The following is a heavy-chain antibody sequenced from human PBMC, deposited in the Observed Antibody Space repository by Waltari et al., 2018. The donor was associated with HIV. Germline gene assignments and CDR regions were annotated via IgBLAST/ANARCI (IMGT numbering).Heavy chain of an antibody. CDR3: ARIGTFPHNYAIDF. J-gene: IGHJ6*02. D-gene: IGHD1-26*01. CDR1: GFTFTNYW. Sequence: EVQLMESGGGLVQSGGSLRLSCAASGFTFTNYWMSWVRQTPGKGVEGVTDIKEDVREKYDMGYVKGRFTISRDNAKNSMFLQMNSLRAEDTAVYYCARIGTFPHNYAIDFWGQGTTVTVSS. V-gene: IGHV3-7*01. CDR2: IKEDVREK.